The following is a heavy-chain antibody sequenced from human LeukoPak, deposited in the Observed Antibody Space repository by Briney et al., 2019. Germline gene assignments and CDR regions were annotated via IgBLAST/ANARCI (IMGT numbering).Heavy chain of an antibody. D-gene: IGHD1-26*01. Sequence: GGSLRLSCAVSGFTFSSYTMHWVRQAPGQGLEWVAVISIDGSTKYYADSVRGRFTISRDNSKNTLYLQMNSLRAEDTAVYFCARDHDSGGAGGYWGQGTLVTVSS. V-gene: IGHV3-30-3*01. CDR2: ISIDGSTK. CDR1: GFTFSSYT. CDR3: ARDHDSGGAGGY. J-gene: IGHJ4*02.